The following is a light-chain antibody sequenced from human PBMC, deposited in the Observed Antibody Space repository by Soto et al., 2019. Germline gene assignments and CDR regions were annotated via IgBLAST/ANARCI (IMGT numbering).Light chain of an antibody. J-gene: IGLJ2*01. CDR1: SSNIGSNY. CDR3: AAWDDTLSGLV. V-gene: IGLV1-47*01. Sequence: QSVLTQPPSASGTPGQTVTISCSGGSSNIGSNYVYWYQQLPGTAPRLLMYRADQRPSGVPDRFSGSKSGTSAFLAISGLRSEDEADYYCAAWDDTLSGLVFGGGTKLTVL. CDR2: RAD.